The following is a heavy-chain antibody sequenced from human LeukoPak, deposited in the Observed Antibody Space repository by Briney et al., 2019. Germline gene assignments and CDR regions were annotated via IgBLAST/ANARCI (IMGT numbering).Heavy chain of an antibody. CDR1: GFTFSSYA. J-gene: IGHJ4*02. D-gene: IGHD1-26*01. CDR3: ARDRVGATDYFDY. CDR2: ISYDGSNK. V-gene: IGHV3-30-3*01. Sequence: GGSLRLSCAASGFTFSSYAMHWVRQAPGKGLEWVAVISYDGSNKYYADSVKGRFTISRDNSKNTLYLQMNSLRAEDTAVYYCARDRVGATDYFDYWGQGTLVTASS.